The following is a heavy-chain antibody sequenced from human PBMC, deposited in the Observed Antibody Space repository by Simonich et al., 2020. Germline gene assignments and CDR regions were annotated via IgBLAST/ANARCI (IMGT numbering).Heavy chain of an antibody. V-gene: IGHV1-2*02. CDR2: INPKSGGT. D-gene: IGHD4-17*01. CDR1: GYTFTGYY. CDR3: ARRLTNYYYYYMDV. J-gene: IGHJ6*03. Sequence: QVQLVQSGAEVKKPGASVKVSCKASGYTFTGYYMHWVRQAPGQGLEWMGWINPKSGGTNYAQKFQGRVTMTRDTSISTAYMELSRLRSDDTAVYYCARRLTNYYYYYMDVWGKGTTVTVSS.